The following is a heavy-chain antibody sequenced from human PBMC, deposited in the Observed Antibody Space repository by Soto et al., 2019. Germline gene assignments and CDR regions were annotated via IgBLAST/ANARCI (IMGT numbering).Heavy chain of an antibody. CDR2: ISAYRGDT. D-gene: IGHD2-2*01. CDR1: GYTFTGYY. CDR3: ARDLRGYQLLSSPLEC. V-gene: IGHV1-18*04. J-gene: IGHJ4*02. Sequence: GASVKVSCKASGYTFTGYYMYWVRQAPGQGLEWMGWISAYRGDTNYAQKFQGRVTVTTDTSTNTAYMELRSLRSDDTAVYYCARDLRGYQLLSSPLECWGQGTLVTVSS.